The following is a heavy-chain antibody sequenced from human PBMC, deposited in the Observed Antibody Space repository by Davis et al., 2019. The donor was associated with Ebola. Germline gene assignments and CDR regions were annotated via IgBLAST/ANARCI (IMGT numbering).Heavy chain of an antibody. J-gene: IGHJ4*02. CDR1: GVTLSSNA. V-gene: IGHV3-23*01. D-gene: IGHD2-8*02. CDR3: AKSFLITGSHMSEFRGVDY. Sequence: PGGSLRLSCAASGVTLSSNAMSWVRQAPGKGLEWVAGLGSNSVTHYTDSVKGRFTISRDNSKNTLSLQMASLRADDTAVYYCAKSFLITGSHMSEFRGVDYWGQGTVVTVSS. CDR2: LGSNSVT.